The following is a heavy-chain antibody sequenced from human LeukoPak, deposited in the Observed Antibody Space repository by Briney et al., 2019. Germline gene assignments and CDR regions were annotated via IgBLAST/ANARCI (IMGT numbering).Heavy chain of an antibody. V-gene: IGHV4-61*10. CDR2: IYTSGST. J-gene: IGHJ4*02. D-gene: IGHD3-10*01. CDR1: GGSGSLISYY. CDR3: ARGFHSGCYY. Sequence: SETLSLTCTVSGGSGSLISYYWSWIRQPAGKGLEWIGRIYTSGSTNYNPSLKSRVTISVDTSKNQFSLKLSSVTAADTAVYYCARGFHSGCYYWGQGTLVTVSS.